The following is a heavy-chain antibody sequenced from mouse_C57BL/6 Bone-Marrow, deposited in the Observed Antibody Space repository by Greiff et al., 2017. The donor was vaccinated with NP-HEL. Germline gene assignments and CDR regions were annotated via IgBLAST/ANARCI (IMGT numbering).Heavy chain of an antibody. D-gene: IGHD2-4*01. CDR2: IHPNSGST. Sequence: VQLHQPGAELVKPGASVKLSCKASGYTFTSYWMHWVKQRPGQGLEWIGMIHPNSGSTNYNEKFKSKATLTVDKSSSTAYMQLSSLTSEDSAVYYCARDYDYDFDYWGQGTTLTVSS. V-gene: IGHV1-64*01. CDR1: GYTFTSYW. J-gene: IGHJ2*01. CDR3: ARDYDYDFDY.